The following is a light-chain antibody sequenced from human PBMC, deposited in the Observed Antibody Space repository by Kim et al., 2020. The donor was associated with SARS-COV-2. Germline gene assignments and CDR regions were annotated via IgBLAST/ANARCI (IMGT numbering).Light chain of an antibody. V-gene: IGKV3-11*01. CDR2: DAS. J-gene: IGKJ4*01. CDR1: QSVSSY. CDR3: QQRSNWPLT. Sequence: LPPGERATLSCRASQSVSSYLVWYQQRPGQAPRLLIYDASNRATGIPARFSGSGSGTDFTLTISSLEPEDFAVYYCQQRSNWPLTFGGGTKVDIK.